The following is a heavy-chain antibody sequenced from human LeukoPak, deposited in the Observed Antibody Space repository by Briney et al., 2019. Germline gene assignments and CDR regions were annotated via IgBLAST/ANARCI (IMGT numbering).Heavy chain of an antibody. CDR2: IYTSGST. J-gene: IGHJ3*01. CDR3: ARDPELELRVGWFDL. CDR1: GGSISSYY. Sequence: PSEALSLTCTVSGGSISSYYWSWIRQPAGKGLEWIGRIYTSGSTNYNPSLKSRVTMSVDTSKNQFSLKLSSVTAADTAVYYCARDPELELRVGWFDLWGQGTMVTVSS. V-gene: IGHV4-4*07. D-gene: IGHD1-7*01.